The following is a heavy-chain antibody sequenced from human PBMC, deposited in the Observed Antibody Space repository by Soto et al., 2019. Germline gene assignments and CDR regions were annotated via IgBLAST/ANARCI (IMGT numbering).Heavy chain of an antibody. V-gene: IGHV3-74*01. Sequence: PGGSLRLSCAASGFTFSSYWMRWGRQAPGKGLVWVSRINSDGSSTSYADSGKGRFTISRDNAKNTLYLQMNSLRAEDTAVYYCARAGNTIFGVANNWFDPWGQGTLVTVSS. CDR1: GFTFSSYW. D-gene: IGHD3-3*01. CDR3: ARAGNTIFGVANNWFDP. J-gene: IGHJ5*02. CDR2: INSDGSST.